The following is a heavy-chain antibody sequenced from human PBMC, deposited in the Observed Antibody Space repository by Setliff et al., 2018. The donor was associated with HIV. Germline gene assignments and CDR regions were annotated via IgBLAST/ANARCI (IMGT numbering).Heavy chain of an antibody. J-gene: IGHJ4*02. V-gene: IGHV4-34*01. D-gene: IGHD3-10*01. CDR2: INRSGNT. CDR1: GGSFGAYY. CDR3: ARRRGPMVRGVDPAPSFFFDY. Sequence: SETLSLTCAVYGGSFGAYYWTWIRQPPGKGLEWIGEINRSGNTKYNPSLKSRVTISIDTSKNQFSLRVKSVTAGDTGLYFCARRRGPMVRGVDPAPSFFFDYWGQGTPVTVSS.